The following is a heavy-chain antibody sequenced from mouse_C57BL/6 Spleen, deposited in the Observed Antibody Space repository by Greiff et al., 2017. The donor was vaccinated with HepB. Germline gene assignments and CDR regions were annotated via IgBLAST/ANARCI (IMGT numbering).Heavy chain of an antibody. V-gene: IGHV1-50*01. J-gene: IGHJ1*03. CDR3: ARYHYGSRRYFDV. CDR1: GYTFTSYW. CDR2: IDPSDSYT. Sequence: QVQLQQPGAELVKPGASVKLSCKASGYTFTSYWMQWVKQRPGQGLEWIGEIDPSDSYTNYNQKLKGKATLTVDTSSSTAYMQLSSLTSEDSAVYYCARYHYGSRRYFDVWGTGTTVTVSS. D-gene: IGHD1-1*01.